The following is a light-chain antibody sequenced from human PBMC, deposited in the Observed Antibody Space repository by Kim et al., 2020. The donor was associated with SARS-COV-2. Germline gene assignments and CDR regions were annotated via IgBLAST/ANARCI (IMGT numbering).Light chain of an antibody. Sequence: APGQTARITGAGNNMRGNSLPCYQQKPGQAPVLVIYHDSDRPSGTPERFSGSKSANTATLTISRVEAGDDADYYCQVWDTDTDHYVFGTGTKVTVL. CDR2: HDS. J-gene: IGLJ1*01. CDR1: NMRGNS. CDR3: QVWDTDTDHYV. V-gene: IGLV3-21*01.